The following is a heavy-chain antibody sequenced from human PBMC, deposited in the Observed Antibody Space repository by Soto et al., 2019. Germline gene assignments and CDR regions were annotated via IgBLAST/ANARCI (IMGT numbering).Heavy chain of an antibody. CDR1: GGSISSYY. CDR2: IYYSGST. J-gene: IGHJ4*02. CDR3: ARVDSSGWYYFDY. D-gene: IGHD6-19*01. Sequence: SETLSLTCTVSGGSISSYYWSWIRQPPGKGLEWIGYIYYSGSTNYNPSLKSRVTISVDTSKNQFSLKLSSVTAADTAVYYCARVDSSGWYYFDYWGQGTRVTVSS. V-gene: IGHV4-59*01.